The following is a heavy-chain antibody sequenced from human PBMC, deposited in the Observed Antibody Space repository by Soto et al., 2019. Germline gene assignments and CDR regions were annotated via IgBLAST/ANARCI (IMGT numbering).Heavy chain of an antibody. D-gene: IGHD4-17*01. V-gene: IGHV1-69*13. Sequence: AVKVSGKASGGTFGSYAISWVRQAPGQGLEWMGGIIPIFGTANYAQKFQGRVTITADESTSTAYMELSSLRSEDTAVYYCAIRYTVTTEYYYYHYGMDVWGQGTTVTVSS. CDR3: AIRYTVTTEYYYYHYGMDV. CDR2: IIPIFGTA. CDR1: GGTFGSYA. J-gene: IGHJ6*02.